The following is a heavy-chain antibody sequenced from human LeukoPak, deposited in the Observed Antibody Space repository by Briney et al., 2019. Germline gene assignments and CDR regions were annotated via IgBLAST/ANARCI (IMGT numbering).Heavy chain of an antibody. J-gene: IGHJ4*02. V-gene: IGHV1-69*01. CDR3: SCRKEIAVTGASATYLDY. CDR1: GDTFSSYG. D-gene: IGHD6-19*01. Sequence: SVKVSCKASGDTFSSYGISWVRQAPGQGLEWVGGIIPIFGTANYAQKFQGRVTITAEESTNTAYMELNTLRSEDTAVYFCSCRKEIAVTGASATYLDYWGQGTLVTVSS. CDR2: IIPIFGTA.